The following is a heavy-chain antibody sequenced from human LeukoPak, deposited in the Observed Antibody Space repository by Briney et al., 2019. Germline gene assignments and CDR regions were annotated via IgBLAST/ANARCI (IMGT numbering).Heavy chain of an antibody. CDR3: AREAVDTAMVGY. D-gene: IGHD5-18*01. CDR2: INPNSGGT. J-gene: IGHJ4*02. Sequence: ASVKVSCKASGYTFTSYGISWVRQAPGQGLEWMGWINPNSGGTNYAQKFQGRVTMTRDTSISTAYMELSRLRSDDTAVYYCAREAVDTAMVGYRGQATLVTVSS. CDR1: GYTFTSYG. V-gene: IGHV1-2*02.